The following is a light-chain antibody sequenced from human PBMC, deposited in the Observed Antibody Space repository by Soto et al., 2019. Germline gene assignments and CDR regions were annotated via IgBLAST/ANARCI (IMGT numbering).Light chain of an antibody. CDR2: DAS. Sequence: EIVLTQSPATLSLSPGDRATLSCRASQSVTTFLAWYQQKPGQAPRLLIYDASDRAPGIPARFSGSGSATDFTLTINNLEPEDFAVYYCQQFSSYPLTFGQGTRLEIK. J-gene: IGKJ5*01. CDR3: QQFSSYPLT. CDR1: QSVTTF. V-gene: IGKV3-11*01.